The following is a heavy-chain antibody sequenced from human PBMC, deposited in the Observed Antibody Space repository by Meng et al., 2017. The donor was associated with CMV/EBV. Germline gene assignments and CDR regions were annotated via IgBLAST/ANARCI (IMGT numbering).Heavy chain of an antibody. CDR2: INPNSGGT. CDR3: ARDYSPRITMIVVAHLGY. CDR1: GYTFTGYY. J-gene: IGHJ4*02. Sequence: ASVKVSCKASGYTFTGYYMHWVRQASGQGLEWMGWINPNSGGTNYAQKFQGRVTMTRDTSISTAYMELRSLRSDDTAVYYCARDYSPRITMIVVAHLGYWGQGTLVTVSS. V-gene: IGHV1-2*02. D-gene: IGHD3-22*01.